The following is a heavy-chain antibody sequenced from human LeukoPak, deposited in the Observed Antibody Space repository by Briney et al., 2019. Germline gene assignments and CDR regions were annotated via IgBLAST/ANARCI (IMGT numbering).Heavy chain of an antibody. CDR2: IRYDGSNK. D-gene: IGHD6-13*01. CDR3: AKGYDSGWYGFDY. J-gene: IGHJ4*02. CDR1: AFTFSTYG. Sequence: GGSLRLSCAASAFTFSTYGMHWVRQAPGKGLEWVAFIRYDGSNKYYADSVKGRFTISRDNSKNTLWLQVNSLRSEDTAIYYCAKGYDSGWYGFDYWGQGTLVTVSS. V-gene: IGHV3-30*02.